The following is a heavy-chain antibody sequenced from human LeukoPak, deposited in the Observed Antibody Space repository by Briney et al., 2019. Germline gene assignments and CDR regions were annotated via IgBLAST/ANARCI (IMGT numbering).Heavy chain of an antibody. J-gene: IGHJ4*02. V-gene: IGHV3-23*01. CDR1: GFTFSSYA. CDR2: ISGSGGST. D-gene: IGHD2-2*01. Sequence: GGSLRLSCAASGFTFSSYAMTWVRQAPGKGQEWVSTISGSGGSTYSADSVKGRFTISRDNSNNTLYLQMNSLRAEDTAIYYCAKLPSLLVVPAAFEYWGQGTLVTVSS. CDR3: AKLPSLLVVPAAFEY.